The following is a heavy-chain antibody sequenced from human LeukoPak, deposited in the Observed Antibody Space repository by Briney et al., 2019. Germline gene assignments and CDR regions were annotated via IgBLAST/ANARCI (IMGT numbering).Heavy chain of an antibody. CDR1: GGSFSGYY. CDR3: AREVRADNIAAAVRNAFDI. CDR2: INHSGST. D-gene: IGHD6-13*01. J-gene: IGHJ3*02. V-gene: IGHV4-34*01. Sequence: PSETLSLTCAVYGGSFSGYYWSWIRQPPGKGLEWIGEINHSGSTNYNPSLKSRVTISVDTSKNQFSLKLSSVTAADTAVYYCAREVRADNIAAAVRNAFDIWGQGTMVTVSS.